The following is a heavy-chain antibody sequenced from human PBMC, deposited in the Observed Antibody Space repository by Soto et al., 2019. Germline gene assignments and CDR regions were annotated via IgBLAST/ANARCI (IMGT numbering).Heavy chain of an antibody. CDR1: GGTLSSYA. CDR3: ASIDCSSTSCYAPPYYYGMDV. CDR2: IIPILGTA. V-gene: IGHV1-69*13. Sequence: SVNRCFKTSGGTLSSYAISWVRQAPGQGLEWMGGIIPILGTANYAQKFQGRVTITADESTSTAYMDLSSLRSEDTAVYYCASIDCSSTSCYAPPYYYGMDVWGQGTTVTVSS. J-gene: IGHJ6*01. D-gene: IGHD2-2*01.